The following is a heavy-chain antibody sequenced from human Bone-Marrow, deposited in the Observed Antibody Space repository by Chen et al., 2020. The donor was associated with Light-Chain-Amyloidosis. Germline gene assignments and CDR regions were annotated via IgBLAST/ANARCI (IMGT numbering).Heavy chain of an antibody. Sequence: QLQLQESGPGLVKPSETLSLTCTVSGGSISSSSYYWGWIRQPPGKGLEWIGSIYYSGSTYYNPSLKRRVTISVDTSKNQFSLKLSSVTAADTAVYYCARHVRVHGDSRWGQGTLVTVSS. V-gene: IGHV4-39*01. CDR1: GGSISSSSYY. CDR2: IYYSGST. CDR3: ARHVRVHGDSR. J-gene: IGHJ4*02. D-gene: IGHD4-17*01.